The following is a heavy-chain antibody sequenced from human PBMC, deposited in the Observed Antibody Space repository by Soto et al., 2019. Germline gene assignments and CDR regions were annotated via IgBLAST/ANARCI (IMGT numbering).Heavy chain of an antibody. CDR2: INPSGGST. Sequence: QVQLVQSGAEVKKPGASVKVSCKASGYTFTSYYMHWVRQAPGQGLEWMGIINPSGGSTSYAQKFQGRVTMTRETSTSTVYMELSSLRSEDTAVYYCARTMNVVVVVAATGSGGMDVWGQGTTVTVSS. J-gene: IGHJ6*02. CDR3: ARTMNVVVVVAATGSGGMDV. CDR1: GYTFTSYY. V-gene: IGHV1-46*01. D-gene: IGHD2-15*01.